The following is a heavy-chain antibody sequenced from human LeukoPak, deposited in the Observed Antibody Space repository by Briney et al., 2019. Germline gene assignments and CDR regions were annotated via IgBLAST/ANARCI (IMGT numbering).Heavy chain of an antibody. CDR2: IYYSGST. J-gene: IGHJ4*02. D-gene: IGHD3-16*01. Sequence: SETLSLTCSVSGDSISSYYWSWIRQPPGEGLEWIGYIYYSGSTNYNPSLKSRVTISLDRSKNQFSLKLSSVTAAETAVYYCARYSDYFYYFDYWGQGTLVTVSS. V-gene: IGHV4-59*01. CDR1: GDSISSYY. CDR3: ARYSDYFYYFDY.